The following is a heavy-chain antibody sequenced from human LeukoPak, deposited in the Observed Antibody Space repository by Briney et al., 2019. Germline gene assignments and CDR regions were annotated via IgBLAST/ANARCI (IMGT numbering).Heavy chain of an antibody. J-gene: IGHJ4*02. CDR2: IYYSGST. CDR3: ARGDTAMVR. Sequence: SETLSLTCTVSGGSVSSYYWSWIRQPPGKGLEWIGYIYYSGSTNYNPSLKSRVTISVDTSKNQFSLKLSSVTAADTAAYYCARGDTAMVRWGQGTLVTVSS. CDR1: GGSVSSYY. D-gene: IGHD5-18*01. V-gene: IGHV4-59*02.